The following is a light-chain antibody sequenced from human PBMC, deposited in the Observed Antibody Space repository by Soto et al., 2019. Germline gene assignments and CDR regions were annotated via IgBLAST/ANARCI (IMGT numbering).Light chain of an antibody. J-gene: IGLJ2*01. CDR2: DVS. Sequence: QSALTQPASVSGSPGQSITISCTGTNSDIGGYNYVSWYQQHAGRAPKLVINDVSSRPSGISNRFSGSKSGNTASLTISGLQAEDEANYYCSSYTINSTIVFGGGIKLTVL. CDR3: SSYTINSTIV. CDR1: NSDIGGYNY. V-gene: IGLV2-14*03.